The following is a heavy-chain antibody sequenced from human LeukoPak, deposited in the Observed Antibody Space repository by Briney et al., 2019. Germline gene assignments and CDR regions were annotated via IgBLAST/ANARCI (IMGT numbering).Heavy chain of an antibody. D-gene: IGHD3-10*01. Sequence: SGTLSLTCAVSGGSISSGNWWSWVRQPPGKGLEWIGEIYHSGSTNYNPSLRSRVTISVDNSKNQFSLNLSSVTAADTAVYYCARLEAVGGSGSYYFDFWGQGTLVTVSS. J-gene: IGHJ4*02. V-gene: IGHV4-4*02. CDR1: GGSISSGNW. CDR2: IYHSGST. CDR3: ARLEAVGGSGSYYFDF.